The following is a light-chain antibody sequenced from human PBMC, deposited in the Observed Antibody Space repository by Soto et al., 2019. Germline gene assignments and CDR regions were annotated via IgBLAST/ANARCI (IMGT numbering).Light chain of an antibody. CDR2: KAS. V-gene: IGKV1-5*03. Sequence: DIHMTRSPSTLSGSVGNMFTITCRASQTISSWLAWYQQKPGKAPKLLIYKASTLKSGVPSRFRGSGSGTEFTLTISSLQPDDFATYYCQHYNSYPEAFGHGTKVDIK. CDR3: QHYNSYPEA. CDR1: QTISSW. J-gene: IGKJ1*01.